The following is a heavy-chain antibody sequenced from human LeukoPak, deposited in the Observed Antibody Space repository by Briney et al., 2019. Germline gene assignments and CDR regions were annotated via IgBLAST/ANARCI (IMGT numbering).Heavy chain of an antibody. J-gene: IGHJ3*02. D-gene: IGHD3-22*01. V-gene: IGHV4-34*01. CDR1: GGSFSGYY. Sequence: SETLSLTCAVYGGSFSGYYRSWIRQPPGKGLEWIGEINHSGSTNYNPSLKSRVTISVDTSKNQFSLKLSSVTAADTAVYYCARGQYYYDSSGPYIWGQGTMVTVSS. CDR3: ARGQYYYDSSGPYI. CDR2: INHSGST.